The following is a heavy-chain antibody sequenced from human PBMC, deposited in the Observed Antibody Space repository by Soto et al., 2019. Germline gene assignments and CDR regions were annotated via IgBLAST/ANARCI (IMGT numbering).Heavy chain of an antibody. J-gene: IGHJ4*02. V-gene: IGHV1-18*04. Sequence: GASVKVSCKASGYTFTSYGISWVRQAPGQGLEWMGWISAYNGNTNYAQKLQGRVTMTTDASTSTAYMELRSLRSDDTAVYYCARTGIWFGELDIGYWGQGTLVTVSS. CDR1: GYTFTSYG. CDR3: ARTGIWFGELDIGY. CDR2: ISAYNGNT. D-gene: IGHD3-10*01.